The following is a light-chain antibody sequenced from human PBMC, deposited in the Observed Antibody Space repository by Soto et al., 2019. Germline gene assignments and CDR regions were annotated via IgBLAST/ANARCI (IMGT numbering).Light chain of an antibody. J-gene: IGKJ2*01. V-gene: IGKV2-30*02. CDR1: QSLVHSDGNTH. Sequence: DVVMTQSPLSLPVTLGQPASISCRSTQSLVHSDGNTHLNWFQQRPGQSPRRLICKVSNRDSGVPGRFSGSASGTDFTLKISRVEAEDVGVYYCMQGTHWPYTFGQGNKLEIK. CDR3: MQGTHWPYT. CDR2: KVS.